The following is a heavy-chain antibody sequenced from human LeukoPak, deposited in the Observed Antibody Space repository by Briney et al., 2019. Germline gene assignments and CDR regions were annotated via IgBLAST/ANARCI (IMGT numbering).Heavy chain of an antibody. D-gene: IGHD3-3*01. CDR1: GYTSTGYY. CDR2: INPNSGGT. J-gene: IGHJ5*02. V-gene: IGHV1-2*06. Sequence: GASVKVSCKASGYTSTGYYMHWVRQAPGQGLEWMGRINPNSGGTNYAQKFQGRVTMTRDTSISTAYMELSRLRSDDTAVYYCAVDFWSGYYTGWFDPWGQGTLVTVSS. CDR3: AVDFWSGYYTGWFDP.